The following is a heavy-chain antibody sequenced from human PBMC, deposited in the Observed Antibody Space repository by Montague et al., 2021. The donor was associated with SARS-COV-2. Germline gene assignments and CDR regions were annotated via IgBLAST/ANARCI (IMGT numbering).Heavy chain of an antibody. CDR2: IYYSGST. CDR3: ARRLFYSSQRKSHFEH. CDR1: GWRISSGGHY. V-gene: IGHV4-31*03. J-gene: IGHJ4*02. D-gene: IGHD2-21*01. Sequence: TLSLTCTVSGWRISSGGHYWNWIRQVPGRGLEWIGSIYYSGSTYYNPSLKGRFSISVDTSRNQFSLKVKSLTAADTAKYFCARRLFYSSQRKSHFEHWGQGTLATVSS.